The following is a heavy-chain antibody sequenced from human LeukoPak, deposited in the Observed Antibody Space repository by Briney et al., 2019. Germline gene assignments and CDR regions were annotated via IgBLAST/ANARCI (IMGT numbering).Heavy chain of an antibody. CDR3: ARDGPHYDYGDYYYYGMDV. V-gene: IGHV4-59*01. CDR2: IHSSGST. CDR1: GGSINGYY. J-gene: IGHJ6*02. Sequence: SETLSLTCTVSGGSINGYYWSWFRQPPGKGLEWFGWIHSSGSTEDNPSLKSRVTMSIDTSKNQFSLKLSSVTAADTAVYCCARDGPHYDYGDYYYYGMDVWGQGTTVTVSS. D-gene: IGHD4-17*01.